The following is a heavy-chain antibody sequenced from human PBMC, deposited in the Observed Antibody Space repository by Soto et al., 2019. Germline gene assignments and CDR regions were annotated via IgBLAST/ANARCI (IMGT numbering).Heavy chain of an antibody. J-gene: IGHJ2*01. CDR2: INDRGSI. CDR1: GGSFSGYY. D-gene: IGHD3-9*01. Sequence: QVQLQQWGAGPLRPLETLSLTCGVSGGSFSGYYSAWIRQSPGKGLEWIGEINDRGSINYNPSLKRRVSILVGTTKNRCSLNLRFVAAADTAVYYCARESHDSLTGPPWGWYFELWGRGTLVTVSS. CDR3: ARESHDSLTGPPWGWYFEL. V-gene: IGHV4-34*01.